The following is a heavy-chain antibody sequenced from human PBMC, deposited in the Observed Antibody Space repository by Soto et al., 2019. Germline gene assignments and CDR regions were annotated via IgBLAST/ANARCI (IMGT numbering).Heavy chain of an antibody. V-gene: IGHV3-9*01. Sequence: GGSLRLSCAASGFTFDDYAMHWVRQAPGKGLEWVSGISWNSGSIGYADSVKGRFTISRDNAKNSLYLQMNSLRAEDTALYYCAKDIIGSSSWFHFDYWGQGTL. CDR2: ISWNSGSI. D-gene: IGHD6-13*01. CDR3: AKDIIGSSSWFHFDY. CDR1: GFTFDDYA. J-gene: IGHJ4*02.